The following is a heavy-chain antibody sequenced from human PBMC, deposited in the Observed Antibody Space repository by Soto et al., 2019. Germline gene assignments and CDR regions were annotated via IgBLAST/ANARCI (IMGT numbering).Heavy chain of an antibody. CDR3: ARVSSSLGGVIGPLDY. V-gene: IGHV1-18*01. J-gene: IGHJ4*02. Sequence: ASVKVSCKASGYTFTSYGISWVRQAPGQGLEWMGWISAYNGNTNYAQKLQGRVTMTTDTSTSTAYMELRSLRSDDTAVYYCARVSSSLGGVIGPLDYWGQGTLVTVSS. CDR2: ISAYNGNT. CDR1: GYTFTSYG. D-gene: IGHD3-16*01.